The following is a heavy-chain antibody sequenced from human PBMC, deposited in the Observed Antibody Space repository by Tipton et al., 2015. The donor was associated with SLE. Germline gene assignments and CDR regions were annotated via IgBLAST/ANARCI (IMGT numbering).Heavy chain of an antibody. Sequence: TLSLTCTVSGGSISSSSYYWGWIRQPPGKGLEWIGSIFYSGSTYYNPSLKSRVTISVDTSNNQFSLKLSSVTAADTAVYYCARRWLVLYYYYGMDVWGQGTTVTVSS. CDR3: ARRWLVLYYYYGMDV. J-gene: IGHJ6*02. V-gene: IGHV4-39*07. CDR2: IFYSGST. CDR1: GGSISSSSYY. D-gene: IGHD6-19*01.